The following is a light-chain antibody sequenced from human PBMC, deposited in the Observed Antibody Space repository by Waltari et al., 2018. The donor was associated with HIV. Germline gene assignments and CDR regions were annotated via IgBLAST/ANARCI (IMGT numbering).Light chain of an antibody. CDR3: QKYNGDPFT. CDR1: QAISKY. V-gene: IGKV1-27*01. CDR2: NSY. Sequence: DFQMTQSPSSLSASIGDRVTIACRASQAISKYVAWYQQKPGTVPKPLIYNSYTLQSGVPSRFSGSASGTEFTLTIDGLQPEDAATYYCQKYNGDPFTFGPGTKVDIK. J-gene: IGKJ3*01.